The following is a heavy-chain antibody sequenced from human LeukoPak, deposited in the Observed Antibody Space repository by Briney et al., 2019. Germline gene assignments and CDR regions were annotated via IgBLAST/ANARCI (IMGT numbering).Heavy chain of an antibody. J-gene: IGHJ3*02. Sequence: ASVKVSCKASGYTFTSYGISWVRQAPGQGLEWMGIINPSGGSTSYAQKFQGRVAMTRDTSTSTVYMELSSLRSEDTAVYYCARDAGYSYGENNDAFDIWGQGTMVTVSS. CDR2: INPSGGST. D-gene: IGHD5-18*01. V-gene: IGHV1-46*01. CDR3: ARDAGYSYGENNDAFDI. CDR1: GYTFTSYG.